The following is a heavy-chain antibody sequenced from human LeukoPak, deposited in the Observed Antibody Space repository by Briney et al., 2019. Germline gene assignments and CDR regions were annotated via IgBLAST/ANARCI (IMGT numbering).Heavy chain of an antibody. CDR2: IWYDGSKK. V-gene: IGHV3-33*01. CDR1: GFIFSSYG. D-gene: IGHD3-3*02. Sequence: GRSLRLSCAASGFIFSSYGMHWVRQAPGKGLEWVAIIWYDGSKKYYADSVKGRFIISRDNSENMLYLQMYSLRADDTAIYYCARDGISNTWYRWFDPWGQGTLVTVSS. J-gene: IGHJ5*02. CDR3: ARDGISNTWYRWFDP.